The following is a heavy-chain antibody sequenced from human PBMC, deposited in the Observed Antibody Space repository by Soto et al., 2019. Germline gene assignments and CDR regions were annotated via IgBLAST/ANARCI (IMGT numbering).Heavy chain of an antibody. Sequence: QVQLQESGSGLVKPSGTLSLTCTVSGVSINSNLWWNCVRQPPGKGLEWIGEIYHTGSTNYSPSLKSRVTISIDKSKNQFSLDVHSVTAADTAVYFCASSPGSWRPDPWVQGTLVTVSS. CDR2: IYHTGST. J-gene: IGHJ5*02. D-gene: IGHD3-10*01. CDR1: GVSINSNLW. CDR3: ASSPGSWRPDP. V-gene: IGHV4-4*02.